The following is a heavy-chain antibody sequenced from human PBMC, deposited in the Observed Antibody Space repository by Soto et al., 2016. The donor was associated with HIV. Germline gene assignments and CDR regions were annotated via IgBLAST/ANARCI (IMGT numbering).Heavy chain of an antibody. Sequence: QVQLVQSGAEVKKPGASVKVSCKASGYTFTTYGISWVRQAPGQGLEWMGWISSNNGHTVYAQNFQGRVTMTTDTSTSTTYMELRSPRSDDTAIYYCARDQHASGSYRDYWGQGTLVTVSS. D-gene: IGHD3-10*01. CDR3: ARDQHASGSYRDY. CDR2: ISSNNGHT. J-gene: IGHJ4*02. V-gene: IGHV1-18*01. CDR1: GYTFTTYG.